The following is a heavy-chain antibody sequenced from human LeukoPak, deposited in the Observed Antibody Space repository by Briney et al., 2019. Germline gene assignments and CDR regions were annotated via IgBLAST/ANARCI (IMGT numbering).Heavy chain of an antibody. D-gene: IGHD3-22*01. J-gene: IGHJ3*02. V-gene: IGHV1-18*01. Sequence: GASVKVSCKTSGYSENFYGITWVRQVAGQGLEWMGWISAQHGQTEYAPNSQDRVTMTTDTYTNTAYMELRSLRSDDTAVYYCASKWVTYYYNSSYYHYPTDVFDIWGQGTMVTVSS. CDR2: ISAQHGQT. CDR3: ASKWVTYYYNSSYYHYPTDVFDI. CDR1: GYSENFYG.